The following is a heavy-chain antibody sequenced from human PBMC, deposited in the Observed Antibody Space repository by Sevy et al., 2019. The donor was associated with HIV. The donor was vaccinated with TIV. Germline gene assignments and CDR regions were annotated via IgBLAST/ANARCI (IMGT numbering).Heavy chain of an antibody. CDR3: ARAIPRYCSSTSCYADYYYYGMDV. V-gene: IGHV1-69*13. D-gene: IGHD2-2*01. Sequence: ASVKVSCKASGGTFSSYAISWVRQAPGQGLEWMGGIIPIFGTANYAQKFQGRVTITADESTSTAYMELSILRSEDTAVYYCARAIPRYCSSTSCYADYYYYGMDVWGQGTTVTVSS. J-gene: IGHJ6*02. CDR1: GGTFSSYA. CDR2: IIPIFGTA.